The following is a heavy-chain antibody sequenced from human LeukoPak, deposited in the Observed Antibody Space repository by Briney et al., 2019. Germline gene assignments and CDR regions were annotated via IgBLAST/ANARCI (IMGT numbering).Heavy chain of an antibody. D-gene: IGHD3-10*01. Sequence: SETLSLTCAVYGGTFSCYYWSWIRQPPGKGLEWIGEMNHSGSTNYNPSLKSRVTISVDTSKNQFSLKLSSVTAADTAVYYCARRLGRKFGERFYYYHYMDVWGKGTTVTISS. J-gene: IGHJ6*03. CDR1: GGTFSCYY. CDR3: ARRLGRKFGERFYYYHYMDV. CDR2: MNHSGST. V-gene: IGHV4-34*01.